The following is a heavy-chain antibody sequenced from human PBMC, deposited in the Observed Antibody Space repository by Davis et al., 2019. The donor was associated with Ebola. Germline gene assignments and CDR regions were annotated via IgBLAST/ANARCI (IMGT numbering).Heavy chain of an antibody. CDR1: GFTFSSYW. CDR3: ATGTYYYYGMDV. V-gene: IGHV3-66*01. D-gene: IGHD6-13*01. J-gene: IGHJ6*02. Sequence: GESLKISCAASGFTFSSYWMSWIRQAPGKGLEWVSVIYSGGSTYYADSVKGRFTISRDNSKNTLYLQMNSLRAEDTAVYYCATGTYYYYGMDVWGQGTAVTVSS. CDR2: IYSGGST.